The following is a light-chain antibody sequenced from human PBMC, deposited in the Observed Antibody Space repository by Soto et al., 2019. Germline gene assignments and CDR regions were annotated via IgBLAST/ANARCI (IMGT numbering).Light chain of an antibody. CDR2: APS. CDR1: QSISSY. Sequence: DIQMTQSPSSLSASVGDRVTITCRASQSISSYLNWYQQKPGKAPKLLIYAPSSLQSGVPSRFSGSGSGTDFTLTISSLQPEDFATYYCQQSFSTPPWTFGQGTKVDIK. V-gene: IGKV1-39*01. CDR3: QQSFSTPPWT. J-gene: IGKJ1*01.